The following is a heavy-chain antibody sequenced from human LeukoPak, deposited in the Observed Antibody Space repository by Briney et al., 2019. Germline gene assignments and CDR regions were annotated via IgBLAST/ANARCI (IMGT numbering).Heavy chain of an antibody. D-gene: IGHD4-17*01. CDR1: GFTFSSHW. Sequence: PGGSLRLSCAASGFTFSSHWMHWVRQAPGKGLVWVSRISSDGSSTSYADSVKGRFTISRDNAKKTLYLQMNSLRAEDTAVYYCASAPRTVFHLDVWGQGTTVTVSS. J-gene: IGHJ6*02. CDR2: ISSDGSST. V-gene: IGHV3-74*01. CDR3: ASAPRTVFHLDV.